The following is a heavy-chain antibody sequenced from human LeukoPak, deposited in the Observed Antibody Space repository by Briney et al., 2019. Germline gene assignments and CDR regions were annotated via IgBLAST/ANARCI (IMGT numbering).Heavy chain of an antibody. J-gene: IGHJ4*02. CDR3: AKLHDYGDYYFDY. V-gene: IGHV3-23*01. D-gene: IGHD4-17*01. CDR2: ISGSGGST. CDR1: GFTFSSYA. Sequence: GGSLRLSCAASGFTFSSYAMSWVRQAPGKGLEWVSAISGSGGSTYYADSVKGRLPISRDSSKNTLYLQMNSLRAEDTAVYYCAKLHDYGDYYFDYWGQGTLVTVSS.